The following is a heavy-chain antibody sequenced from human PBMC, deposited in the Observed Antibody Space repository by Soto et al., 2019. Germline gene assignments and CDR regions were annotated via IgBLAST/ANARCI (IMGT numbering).Heavy chain of an antibody. CDR2: ISGSGGEA. V-gene: IGHV3-23*01. Sequence: GGSLRLSCAASGFTFSNYAMKWVRQAPGKGLEWVSAISGSGGEAFYADSVKGRFTISRDNSKSTMYLQMNSLRAEDTAIYYCVKDYHYDGLTGYRPFDYWGQGTLVTVSS. CDR1: GFTFSNYA. J-gene: IGHJ4*02. D-gene: IGHD3-9*01. CDR3: VKDYHYDGLTGYRPFDY.